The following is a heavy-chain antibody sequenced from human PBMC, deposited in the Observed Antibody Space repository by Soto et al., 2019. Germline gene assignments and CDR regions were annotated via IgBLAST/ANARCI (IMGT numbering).Heavy chain of an antibody. CDR3: ATDLWHAGFMKDY. V-gene: IGHV1-24*01. CDR2: FDPEDGET. J-gene: IGHJ4*02. Sequence: ASVKVSCKVSGYTLTELSIHWVRQAPGKGLEWIGGFDPEDGETIYAQKFQGRVTMTEDTSTDTAYMELSSLRSEDTAVYYCATDLWHAGFMKDYWGQGTLVTVSS. CDR1: GYTLTELS. D-gene: IGHD3-16*01.